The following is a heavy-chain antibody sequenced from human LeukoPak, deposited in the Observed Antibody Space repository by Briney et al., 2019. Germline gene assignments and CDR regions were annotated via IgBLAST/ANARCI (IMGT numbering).Heavy chain of an antibody. V-gene: IGHV1-46*01. D-gene: IGHD4-23*01. CDR3: AREASGGYFDY. Sequence: ASVKVSCKASGYTFTSYNMHWGRHAPGQGLEWVGLINPTGDSTNYAQNFRGRVTITRDTSTSTVYMDLSSLRSEDTAVYYCAREASGGYFDYWGQGTLVTVSS. CDR2: INPTGDST. J-gene: IGHJ4*02. CDR1: GYTFTSYN.